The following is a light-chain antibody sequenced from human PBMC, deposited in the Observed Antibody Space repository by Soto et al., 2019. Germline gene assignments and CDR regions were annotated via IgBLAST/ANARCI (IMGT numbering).Light chain of an antibody. CDR1: QSVSNSY. J-gene: IGKJ5*01. CDR2: GAS. CDR3: QQYGNSPRT. V-gene: IGKV3-20*01. Sequence: PCPGERSFCLGAKHSQSCRSSQSVSNSYLAWYQQKPGQAPRLLIYGASSRATGIPDRFSGSGSGTDFTLTISRLEPEDSAVYCCQQYGNSPRTFGQGTRLEIK.